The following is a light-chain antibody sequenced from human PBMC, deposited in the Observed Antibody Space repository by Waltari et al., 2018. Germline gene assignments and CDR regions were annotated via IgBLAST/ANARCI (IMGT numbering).Light chain of an antibody. V-gene: IGLV2-23*02. CDR3: CSYGTGSTYV. CDR2: EVT. Sequence: QSALTQPASVSGSPGQSITISCTGTSSDLGGYTRFSWYQQYPGRAPKLIIYEVTKRPSGVSNRFSGSKSGSTASLTISGVQAEDEADYYCCSYGTGSTYVFGTGTKVTVL. J-gene: IGLJ1*01. CDR1: SSDLGGYTR.